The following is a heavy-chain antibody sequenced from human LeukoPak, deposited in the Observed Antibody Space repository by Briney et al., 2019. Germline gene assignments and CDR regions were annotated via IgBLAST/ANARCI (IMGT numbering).Heavy chain of an antibody. D-gene: IGHD5-12*01. CDR2: IYYSGAT. V-gene: IGHV4-59*01. Sequence: SETLSLTCTVSGGSLSSYYWSWIRQSPEMGLEWIGSIYYSGATDYNPSLKSRVTISADTSNNQFSLRLRSVTAADTAVHYCAREITLTGYKFGLGFNYWGQGTLVTVSS. J-gene: IGHJ4*02. CDR3: AREITLTGYKFGLGFNY. CDR1: GGSLSSYY.